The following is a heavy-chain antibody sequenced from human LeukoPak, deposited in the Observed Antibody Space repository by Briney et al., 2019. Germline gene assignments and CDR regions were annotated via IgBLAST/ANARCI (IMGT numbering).Heavy chain of an antibody. CDR2: IRYDGSNK. J-gene: IGHJ6*03. CDR1: GFTFSSYG. CDR3: VKGYNYYMDV. Sequence: GGSLRLSCAASGFTFSSYGMHWVRQAPGKGLEWVAFIRYDGSNKYYADSVKGRFTISRDNSKNTLHLQMNSLRAEDTAVYYCVKGYNYYMDVWGKGTTVTISS. V-gene: IGHV3-30*02.